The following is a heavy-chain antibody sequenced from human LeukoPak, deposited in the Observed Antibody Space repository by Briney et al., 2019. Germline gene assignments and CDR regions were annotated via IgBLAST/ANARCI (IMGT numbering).Heavy chain of an antibody. D-gene: IGHD2-2*01. J-gene: IGHJ5*02. CDR3: ARGVDIVVVPAAIGGGNWFDP. CDR2: MNPNSGNT. CDR1: GYTFTVYY. Sequence: ASVTVSCKASGYTFTVYYMHWVRQAPGQGLEWMGWMNPNSGNTGYAQKFQGRVTMTRNTSISTAYMELSSLRSEDTAVYYCARGVDIVVVPAAIGGGNWFDPWGQGTLVTVSS. V-gene: IGHV1-8*02.